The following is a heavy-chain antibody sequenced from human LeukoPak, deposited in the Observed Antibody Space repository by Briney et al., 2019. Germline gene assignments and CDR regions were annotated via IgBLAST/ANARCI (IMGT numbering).Heavy chain of an antibody. J-gene: IGHJ4*02. CDR3: AKDLWRLER. CDR2: ISSSSYI. D-gene: IGHD2/OR15-2a*01. Sequence: PGGSLRLSCAASGFNFNSYSMTWVRQAPGKGLEWVSSISSSSYIYYADSVKGRFTISRDNAKNSLYLQMNSLRAEDTAVYYCAKDLWRLERWGQGTLVTVSS. V-gene: IGHV3-21*04. CDR1: GFNFNSYS.